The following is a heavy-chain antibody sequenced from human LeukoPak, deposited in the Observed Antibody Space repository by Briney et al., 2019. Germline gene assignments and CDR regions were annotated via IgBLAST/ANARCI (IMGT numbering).Heavy chain of an antibody. V-gene: IGHV3-48*02. CDR3: AREARGGSYWVYDY. CDR1: GFTFSSYS. D-gene: IGHD1-26*01. J-gene: IGHJ4*02. Sequence: PGGSLRLSCAASGFTFSSYSMNWVRQAPGKGLEWVSYISSSSSTIYYADSVKGRFTISRDNAKSSLYLQMNSLRDEDTAVYYCAREARGGSYWVYDYWGQGTLVTVSS. CDR2: ISSSSSTI.